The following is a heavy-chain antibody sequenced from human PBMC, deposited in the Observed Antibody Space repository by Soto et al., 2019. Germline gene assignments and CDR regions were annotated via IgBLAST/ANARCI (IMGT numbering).Heavy chain of an antibody. V-gene: IGHV3-33*01. Sequence: GGSLRLSCAASGFTFSSYGMHWVRQAPGKGLEWVAVIWYDGSNKYYADSVKGRFTISRDNSKNTLYLQMNSLSAEDTAVYYCARELAARDYYYYCMDFWGQGTMVTVSS. CDR3: ARELAARDYYYYCMDF. J-gene: IGHJ6*02. D-gene: IGHD6-6*01. CDR2: IWYDGSNK. CDR1: GFTFSSYG.